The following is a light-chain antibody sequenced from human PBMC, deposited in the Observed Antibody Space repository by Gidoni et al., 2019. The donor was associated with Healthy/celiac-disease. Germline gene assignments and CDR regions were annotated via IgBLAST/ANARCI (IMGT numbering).Light chain of an antibody. V-gene: IGLV2-23*01. J-gene: IGLJ2*01. CDR2: EGS. CDR3: CSYAGSSTVV. CDR1: SSDVGSYNL. Sequence: QSALTQPASVSGSPGRPITISCTGPSSDVGSYNLSSWYQQPPGKAPKLMIYEGSKRPSGVSNRFSGSKSGNTASLTISGLQAEDEADYYCCSYAGSSTVVFGGGTKLTVL.